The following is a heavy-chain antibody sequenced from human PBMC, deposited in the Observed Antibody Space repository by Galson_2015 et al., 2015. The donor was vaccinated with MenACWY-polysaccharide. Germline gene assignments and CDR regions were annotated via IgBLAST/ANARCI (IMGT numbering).Heavy chain of an antibody. J-gene: IGHJ5*02. D-gene: IGHD2-2*01. CDR2: IYYSGSA. CDR3: ARNLGYCSSTSCYAWFDP. Sequence: SETLSLTCTVSGGSISSSYWSWIRQPPGKGLEWIGYIYYSGSANYNPSLKSRVTISVDTSKNQFSLKLSSVTAADTAVYYCARNLGYCSSTSCYAWFDPWGQGTLVTVSS. V-gene: IGHV4-59*01. CDR1: GGSISSSY.